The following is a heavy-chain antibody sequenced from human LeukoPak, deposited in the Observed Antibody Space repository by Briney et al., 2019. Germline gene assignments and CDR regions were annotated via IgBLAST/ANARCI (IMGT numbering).Heavy chain of an antibody. V-gene: IGHV4-4*02. CDR3: ARDAHRCSSTSCPNWFDP. CDR2: IYHSGST. D-gene: IGHD2-2*01. CDR1: GGSISSSNW. Sequence: SETLSLTCAVSGGSISSSNWWSWVRQPPGQGLEWIGEIYHSGSTNYNPSLKSRVTISVDKSKNQFSLKLSSVTAADTAVYYCARDAHRCSSTSCPNWFDPWGQGTLVTVSS. J-gene: IGHJ5*02.